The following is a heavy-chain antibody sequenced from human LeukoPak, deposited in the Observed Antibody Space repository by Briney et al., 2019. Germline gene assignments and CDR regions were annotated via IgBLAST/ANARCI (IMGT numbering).Heavy chain of an antibody. V-gene: IGHV2-5*02. CDR2: IYWEDDK. J-gene: IGHJ3*02. CDR3: AHIGQGYVSFDI. Sequence: SGPTLVKPTQTLTLTCTFSGFSLSTRGVGVGWIRHPPGKALDCLALIYWEDDKHYSQSLKTRLTSTKHTSKNQVVLTMTNMDPVDTATYYCAHIGQGYVSFDIWGQGTMVTVSS. D-gene: IGHD3/OR15-3a*01. CDR1: GFSLSTRGVG.